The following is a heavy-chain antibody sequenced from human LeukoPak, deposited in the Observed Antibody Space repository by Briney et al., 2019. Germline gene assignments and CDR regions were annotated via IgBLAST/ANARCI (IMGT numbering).Heavy chain of an antibody. J-gene: IGHJ3*02. D-gene: IGHD3-10*01. CDR3: ARLPVMVRGADPPDAFDI. V-gene: IGHV4-59*08. Sequence: SETLPLTCSVAGVSISSYYWRWIPQPPGKGLEWIGYIYYSGSTNANPSLKSRVTISVDTSKSQFSLKLRSVTAADTAVYYCARLPVMVRGADPPDAFDIWAKGQWSPSLQ. CDR1: GVSISSYY. CDR2: IYYSGST.